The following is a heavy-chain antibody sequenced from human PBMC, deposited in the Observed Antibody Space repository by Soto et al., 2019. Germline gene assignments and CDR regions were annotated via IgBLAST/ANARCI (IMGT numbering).Heavy chain of an antibody. CDR2: ISSSSYI. D-gene: IGHD1-26*01. CDR1: GFTFSSYS. Sequence: PGGSLRLSCAASGFTFSSYSMNWVRQAPGKGLEWVSSISSSSYIYYADSVKGRFTISRDNAKNSLYLQMNSLRAEDTAVYYCARVYSGSPPDCWGQGILVTVSS. V-gene: IGHV3-21*01. CDR3: ARVYSGSPPDC. J-gene: IGHJ4*02.